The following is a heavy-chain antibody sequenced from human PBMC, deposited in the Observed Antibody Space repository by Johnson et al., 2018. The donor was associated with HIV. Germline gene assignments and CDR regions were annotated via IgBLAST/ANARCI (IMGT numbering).Heavy chain of an antibody. J-gene: IGHJ3*02. CDR3: ARDYGRGSRSGNWQQLATDAFDI. D-gene: IGHD6-13*01. Sequence: MLLVESGGDVVQPGRSLRLSCAASGFTFRSYAMHWVRQAPGKGLEWVSAISGSGGSTYYADSVKGRFTISRDNSKNTLYLQVNSLRAEDTAIYYCARDYGRGSRSGNWQQLATDAFDIWGQGTMVTVSS. V-gene: IGHV3-23*04. CDR2: ISGSGGST. CDR1: GFTFRSYA.